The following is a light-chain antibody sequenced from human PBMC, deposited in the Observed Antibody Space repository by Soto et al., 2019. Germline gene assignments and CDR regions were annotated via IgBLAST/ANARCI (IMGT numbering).Light chain of an antibody. CDR3: CSYTSSYTRV. CDR2: DVT. CDR1: HSDVGGYNY. Sequence: QSVLTQPASVSGSPGQSITISCTGTHSDVGGYNYVSWYQQHPGTAPKLMIYDVTTRPSGVSDRFSGSKSGNTASLTISGLQAEDEADYYCCSYTSSYTRVFGTGTKVTVL. J-gene: IGLJ1*01. V-gene: IGLV2-14*01.